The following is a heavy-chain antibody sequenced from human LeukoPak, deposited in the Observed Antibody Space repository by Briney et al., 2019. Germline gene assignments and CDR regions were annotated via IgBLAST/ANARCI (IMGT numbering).Heavy chain of an antibody. CDR3: ARDGRGYSSGWWRY. Sequence: SETLSLTCAVSGGSITGTNYYWGRHPPPPGQGLEWIRSIYYNGHTYSNPSLERRITMSVDTSNTQFSFKLSFVTAADTAVYYCARDGRGYSSGWWRYWGQGTLVTVSS. V-gene: IGHV4-39*07. CDR2: IYYNGHT. CDR1: GGSITGTNYY. J-gene: IGHJ4*02. D-gene: IGHD6-19*01.